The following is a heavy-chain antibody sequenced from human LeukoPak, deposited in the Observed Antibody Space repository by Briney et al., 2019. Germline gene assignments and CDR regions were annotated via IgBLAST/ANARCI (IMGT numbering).Heavy chain of an antibody. CDR2: IIPIFGTA. CDR1: GGTFSSYA. D-gene: IGHD3-3*01. Sequence: SVKVSRKASGGTFSSYAISWVRQAPGQGLEWMGGIIPIFGTANYAQKFQGRVTITADESTSTAYMELSSLRSEDTAVYYCARPSYDFWSGYSGKNWFDPWGQGTLVTVSS. CDR3: ARPSYDFWSGYSGKNWFDP. V-gene: IGHV1-69*13. J-gene: IGHJ5*02.